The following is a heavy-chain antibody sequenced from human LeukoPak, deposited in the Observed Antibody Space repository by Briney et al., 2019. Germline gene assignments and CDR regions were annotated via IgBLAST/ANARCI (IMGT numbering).Heavy chain of an antibody. D-gene: IGHD1-26*01. Sequence: ASVKVSCKASGYTFTNSGIGWVRQAPGQGLEWMGWINTYTGNTYYAENLQARVTMTTDTSTSTAYMELRSLRSDDTAVYYCARDQGSGSYCFDCWGQGTLVTVSS. CDR3: ARDQGSGSYCFDC. J-gene: IGHJ4*02. CDR2: INTYTGNT. CDR1: GYTFTNSG. V-gene: IGHV1-18*01.